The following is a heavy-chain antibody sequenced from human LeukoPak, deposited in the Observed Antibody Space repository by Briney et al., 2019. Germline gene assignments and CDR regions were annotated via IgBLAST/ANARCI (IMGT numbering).Heavy chain of an antibody. CDR3: AITYYYDSSGYYSHLNWFDP. D-gene: IGHD3-22*01. J-gene: IGHJ5*02. CDR1: GYSFTSYW. Sequence: GESLKISCKGSGYSFTSYWIGWVRQMPGKGLEWMGIIYPGDSDTRYSPSFQGQVTISADKSISTAYLQWSSLKASDTAMYYCAITYYYDSSGYYSHLNWFDPWGQGTLVTVSS. V-gene: IGHV5-51*01. CDR2: IYPGDSDT.